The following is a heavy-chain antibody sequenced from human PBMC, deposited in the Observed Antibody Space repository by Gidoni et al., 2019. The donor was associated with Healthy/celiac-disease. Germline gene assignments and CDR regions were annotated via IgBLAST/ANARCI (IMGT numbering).Heavy chain of an antibody. D-gene: IGHD2-2*01. CDR1: GYTFTSYA. CDR2: INAGNGNT. J-gene: IGHJ3*02. CDR3: ASTDCSSTSCHYDAFDI. Sequence: QVQLVQSGAEVKKPGASVKVSCKASGYTFTSYAMHWVRQAPGQRLEWMGWINAGNGNTKYSQKFQGRVTITRDTSASTAYMELSSLRSEDTAVYYCASTDCSSTSCHYDAFDIWGQGTMVTVSS. V-gene: IGHV1-3*01.